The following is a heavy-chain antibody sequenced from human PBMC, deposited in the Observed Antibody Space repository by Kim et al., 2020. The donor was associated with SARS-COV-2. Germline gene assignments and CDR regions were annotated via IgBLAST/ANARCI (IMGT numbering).Heavy chain of an antibody. CDR1: GFTFSSYA. CDR2: ISYDGSNK. CDR3: ARGVGSYYGMDV. V-gene: IGHV3-30-3*01. Sequence: GGSLRLSCAASGFTFSSYAMHWVRQAPGKGLEWVAVISYDGSNKYYADSVKGRFTISRDNSKNTLYLQMNSLRAEDTAVYYCARGVGSYYGMDVCAKGPRSPSP. J-gene: IGHJ6*02. D-gene: IGHD1-26*01.